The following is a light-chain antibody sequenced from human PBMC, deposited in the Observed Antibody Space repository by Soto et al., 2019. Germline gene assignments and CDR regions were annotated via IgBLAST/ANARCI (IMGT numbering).Light chain of an antibody. J-gene: IGKJ4*01. CDR3: QQYSDSPLT. V-gene: IGKV3-20*01. CDR1: QTVRTNY. Sequence: EMVVTQSQGTLSLSPGERATLSCRASQTVRTNYLAWFQHKPGQAPRLLIYGASSRATGIPDRFSGSGSGTDFTLPINRLEPDDFAVSFCQQYSDSPLTFGVGTKVQIK. CDR2: GAS.